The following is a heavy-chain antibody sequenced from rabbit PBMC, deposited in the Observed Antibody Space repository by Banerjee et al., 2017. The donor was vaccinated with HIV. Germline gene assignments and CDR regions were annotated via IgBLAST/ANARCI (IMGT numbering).Heavy chain of an antibody. CDR2: IYAGSSGST. J-gene: IGHJ4*01. CDR1: GFSFSSSYY. CDR3: ARDAGYAGSNL. D-gene: IGHD4-2*01. Sequence: QEQLEESGGDLVKPEGSLTLTCTASGFSFSSSYYMCWVRQAPGKGLEWIACIYAGSSGSTYYATWAKGRFTISKTSSTTVTLRMTSLTAADTATYFCARDAGYAGSNLWGPGTLVTVS. V-gene: IGHV1S45*01.